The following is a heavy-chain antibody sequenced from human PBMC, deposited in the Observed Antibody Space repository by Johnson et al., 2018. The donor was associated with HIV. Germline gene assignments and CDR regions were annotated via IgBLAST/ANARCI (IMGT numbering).Heavy chain of an antibody. Sequence: VQLVESGGGLVQPGRSLRLSCAASGFIFDDFAMHWVRQVPGKGLEWVSGIGWNSGNIVYADSVKGRFTISRDNAKNSLYLQMNSLRAEDTAVYYCARERYSTLINDAFDMWGQGKMVTVSS. V-gene: IGHV3-9*01. J-gene: IGHJ3*02. CDR2: IGWNSGNI. CDR1: GFIFDDFA. CDR3: ARERYSTLINDAFDM. D-gene: IGHD6-13*01.